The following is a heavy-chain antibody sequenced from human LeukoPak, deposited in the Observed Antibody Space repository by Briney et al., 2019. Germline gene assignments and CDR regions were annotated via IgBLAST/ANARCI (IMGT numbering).Heavy chain of an antibody. Sequence: GGSLRLSCAASGFTFSTYCMRWVRQAPGKGLVWVSGISGNGGRIHYADSVKGRFTISRDNSKNTLYLQMNSLRAEDTAVYYCATPGNTGTTGELDYWGQGTLVTVSS. V-gene: IGHV3-23*01. J-gene: IGHJ4*02. CDR3: ATPGNTGTTGELDY. D-gene: IGHD1-1*01. CDR2: ISGNGGRI. CDR1: GFTFSTYC.